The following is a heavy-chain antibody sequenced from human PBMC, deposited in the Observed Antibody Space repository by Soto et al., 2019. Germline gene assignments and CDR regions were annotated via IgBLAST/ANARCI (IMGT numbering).Heavy chain of an antibody. Sequence: LCGGFISSGDYYWNWIRQLPGKGLEWIGYIEHSGSSFYNPSLKGRVALALDTSKNQFSLKLNSVTAADTAVYYCAREVVPATVDFYYYYIDFWGKGTTVTVSS. CDR1: GGFISSGDYY. D-gene: IGHD2-2*01. J-gene: IGHJ6*03. CDR2: IEHSGSS. V-gene: IGHV4-31*02. CDR3: AREVVPATVDFYYYYIDF.